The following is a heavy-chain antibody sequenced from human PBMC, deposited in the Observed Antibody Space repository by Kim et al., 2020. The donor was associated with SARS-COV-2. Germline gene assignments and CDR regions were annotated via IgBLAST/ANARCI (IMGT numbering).Heavy chain of an antibody. J-gene: IGHJ4*02. CDR3: ASIWFGGVDY. D-gene: IGHD3-10*01. V-gene: IGHV3-48*02. Sequence: STLYYADSVKGRFTISRDNAKNSLYLQMNSLRDEDTAVYYCASIWFGGVDYWGQGTLVTVSS. CDR2: STL.